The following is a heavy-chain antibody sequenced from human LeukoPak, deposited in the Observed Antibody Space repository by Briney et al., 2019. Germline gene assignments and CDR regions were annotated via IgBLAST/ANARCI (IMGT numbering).Heavy chain of an antibody. J-gene: IGHJ3*02. Sequence: ASVKVSFKASGYTFTSYDINWVRQATGQGLEWMGWMNPNSGNTGYAQKFQGRVTMTRNTSISTAYMELSSLRSEDTAVYYCARDSYGSGENDAFDIWGQGTMVTVSS. CDR2: MNPNSGNT. CDR1: GYTFTSYD. CDR3: ARDSYGSGENDAFDI. D-gene: IGHD3-10*01. V-gene: IGHV1-8*01.